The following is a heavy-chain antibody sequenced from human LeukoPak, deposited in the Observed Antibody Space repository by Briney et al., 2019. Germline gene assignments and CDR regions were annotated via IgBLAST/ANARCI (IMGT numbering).Heavy chain of an antibody. Sequence: GGSLRLSCAASGSTFVGHAMVWFRQAPGKGLDWVAVISYDGGFQSYADSVRGRFTISRDNSKNEVYLQMVSLRPEDTAVYYCAKTMVRGVNNGMDVWGQGTTVTVSS. J-gene: IGHJ6*02. CDR2: ISYDGGFQ. V-gene: IGHV3-30-3*02. D-gene: IGHD3-10*01. CDR3: AKTMVRGVNNGMDV. CDR1: GSTFVGHA.